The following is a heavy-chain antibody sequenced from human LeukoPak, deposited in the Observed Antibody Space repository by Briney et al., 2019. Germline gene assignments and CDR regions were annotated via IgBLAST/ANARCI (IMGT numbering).Heavy chain of an antibody. CDR2: INHSGNT. Sequence: PSETLSLTCAVYGGSFSGYYWSWIRQPPGKGLEWIGEINHSGNTRYNPSLKSRVSMSADTSKNQFSLKVRSVTAADTAVYYGARESEETDFDYWGQGTLVTVSS. V-gene: IGHV4-34*01. CDR3: ARESEETDFDY. CDR1: GGSFSGYY. D-gene: IGHD2-21*02. J-gene: IGHJ4*02.